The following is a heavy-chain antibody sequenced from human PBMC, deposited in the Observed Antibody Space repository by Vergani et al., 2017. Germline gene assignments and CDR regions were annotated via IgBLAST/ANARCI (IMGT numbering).Heavy chain of an antibody. D-gene: IGHD6-19*01. CDR3: AKVGRSEVAGTFGAFDI. V-gene: IGHV3-53*01. CDR2: SASDRRT. J-gene: IGHJ3*02. Sequence: EVQLVESGGGLVQPGGSLRLSCAASGFTVNSNYMSWVRQAPGKGLEWVSTLSASDRRTHYADSVKGRFTISRDNSKNTLFLHMNSLRPEDTAVYYCAKVGRSEVAGTFGAFDIWGQGTMVTVSS. CDR1: GFTVNSNY.